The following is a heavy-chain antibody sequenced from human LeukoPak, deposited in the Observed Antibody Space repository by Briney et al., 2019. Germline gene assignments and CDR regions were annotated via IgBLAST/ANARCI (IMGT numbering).Heavy chain of an antibody. V-gene: IGHV1-8*01. CDR2: MNPNSGNT. Sequence: ASVKVSCKASGNTFTSYDINWVRQATGQEPEWMGWMNPNSGNTGNAQKFQGRVTMTRNTSISTAYMELSSLRSEDTAVYYCARGRRDSRQFDYWGQGILVTVSS. J-gene: IGHJ4*02. CDR3: ARGRRDSRQFDY. D-gene: IGHD3-10*01. CDR1: GNTFTSYD.